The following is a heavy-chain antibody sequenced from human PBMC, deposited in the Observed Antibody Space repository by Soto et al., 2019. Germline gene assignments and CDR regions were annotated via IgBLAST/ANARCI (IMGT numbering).Heavy chain of an antibody. CDR3: ARDRGSYYYGMDV. Sequence: QVQLVESGGGVVQPGRSLRLSCAASGFTFSNFGMHWVRQDPGKGLEWVAVTWYDGSNKYYADSVKGRFTISRDNSRNTLYLHMDSLRDDDTAVYYCARDRGSYYYGMDVWGQGTTVTVSS. CDR1: GFTFSNFG. V-gene: IGHV3-33*01. CDR2: TWYDGSNK. J-gene: IGHJ6*02.